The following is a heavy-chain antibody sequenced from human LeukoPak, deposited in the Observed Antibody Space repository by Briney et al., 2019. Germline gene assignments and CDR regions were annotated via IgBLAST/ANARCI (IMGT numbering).Heavy chain of an antibody. V-gene: IGHV1-46*01. Sequence: GASVKVSCKASGYTFTSYYMHWVRQAPGQGLEWMGIINPSGGSTSYAQMFQGRVTMTRDTSTSTVYMELSSLRSEDTAVYYCARHRRDGYAIDYWGQGTLVTVSS. J-gene: IGHJ4*02. CDR1: GYTFTSYY. CDR2: INPSGGST. D-gene: IGHD5-24*01. CDR3: ARHRRDGYAIDY.